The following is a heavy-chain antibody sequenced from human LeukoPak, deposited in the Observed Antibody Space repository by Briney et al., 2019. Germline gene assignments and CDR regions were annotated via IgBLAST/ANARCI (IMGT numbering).Heavy chain of an antibody. Sequence: GGFLRLSCAASGFTFSSYEMNWVRQAPGKGLEWVSYISSSGSTIYYADSVKGRFTISRDNAKNSLYLQMNSLRAEDTAVYYCARSSRRYCSGGSCSYDFDYWGQGTLVTVSS. CDR1: GFTFSSYE. V-gene: IGHV3-48*03. CDR3: ARSSRRYCSGGSCSYDFDY. D-gene: IGHD2-15*01. CDR2: ISSSGSTI. J-gene: IGHJ4*02.